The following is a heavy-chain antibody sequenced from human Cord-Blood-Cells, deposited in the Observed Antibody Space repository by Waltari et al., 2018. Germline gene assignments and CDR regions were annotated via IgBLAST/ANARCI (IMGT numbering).Heavy chain of an antibody. CDR2: IIPILGKA. Sequence: QVQLVQSGAEVKKPGSAVKVYCKASGGTFSSYAISWVRQAQGQGLEWMGRIIPILGKANYAQKFQGRVTITADKSTSTAYMELSSLRSEDTAVYYCARDSDANWFDPWGQGTLVTVSS. D-gene: IGHD2-8*01. J-gene: IGHJ5*02. CDR1: GGTFSSYA. CDR3: ARDSDANWFDP. V-gene: IGHV1-69*09.